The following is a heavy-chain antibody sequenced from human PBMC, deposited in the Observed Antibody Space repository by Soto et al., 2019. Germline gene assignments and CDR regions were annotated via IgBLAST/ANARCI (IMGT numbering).Heavy chain of an antibody. V-gene: IGHV3-48*01. CDR2: ISSSSSTI. CDR1: GFTFSSYS. J-gene: IGHJ6*03. D-gene: IGHD3-10*01. CDR3: ASLPPITMVRGVIAYYYYMDV. Sequence: EVQLVESGGGLVQPGGSLRLSCAASGFTFSSYSMNWVRQAPGKGLEWVSYISSSSSTIYYADSVKGRFTISRDNAKNSLYLQMNSLRAEDTAVYYCASLPPITMVRGVIAYYYYMDVWGKGTTVTVSS.